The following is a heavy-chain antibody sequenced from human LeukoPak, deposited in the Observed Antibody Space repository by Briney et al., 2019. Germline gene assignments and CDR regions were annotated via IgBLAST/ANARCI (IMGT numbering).Heavy chain of an antibody. J-gene: IGHJ4*02. CDR2: ISGSGGST. CDR1: GFTFSSYA. V-gene: IGHV3-23*01. CDR3: AASRVVGAIRGTPDY. Sequence: GGSLRLSCVASGFTFSSYAMSWVRQAPGKGLEWVSAISGSGGSTYYADSVKGRFTISRDNSKNTLYLQMNSLRAEDTAVYYCAASRVVGAIRGTPDYWGQGTLVTVSS. D-gene: IGHD1-26*01.